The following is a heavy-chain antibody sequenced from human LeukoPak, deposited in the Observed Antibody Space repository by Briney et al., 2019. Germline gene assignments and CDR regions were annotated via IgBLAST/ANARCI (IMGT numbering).Heavy chain of an antibody. J-gene: IGHJ3*02. D-gene: IGHD3-16*01. Sequence: GASVKVSCKASGGTFSSYAISWVRQAPGQGLEWMGWISAYNGNTNYAQKLQGRVTMTTDTSTSTAYMELRSLRSDDTAVYYCARCEITPNPHRDAFDIWGQGTMVTVSS. CDR3: ARCEITPNPHRDAFDI. CDR2: ISAYNGNT. V-gene: IGHV1-18*01. CDR1: GGTFSSYA.